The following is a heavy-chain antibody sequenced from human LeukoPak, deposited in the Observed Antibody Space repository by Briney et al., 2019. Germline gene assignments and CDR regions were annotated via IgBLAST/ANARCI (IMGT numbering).Heavy chain of an antibody. CDR3: ARSHDHLWGNYPDY. CDR1: GGSIDSTNW. Sequence: SETLSLTCDVSGGSIDSTNWWNWVRQPPGKGLEWIGEIHHDGRINYNPSLKSRVTLSVDKSKNQFSLRLNSVTAADPAMYYCARSHDHLWGNYPDYWGQGTLVTVSS. D-gene: IGHD3-16*02. J-gene: IGHJ4*02. CDR2: IHHDGRI. V-gene: IGHV4/OR15-8*01.